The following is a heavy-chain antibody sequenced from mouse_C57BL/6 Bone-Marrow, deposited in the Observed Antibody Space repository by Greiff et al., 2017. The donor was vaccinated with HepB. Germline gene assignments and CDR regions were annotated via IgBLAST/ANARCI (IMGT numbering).Heavy chain of an antibody. J-gene: IGHJ1*03. CDR3: ARKGLGSPFDV. CDR2: INPNNGGT. Sequence: VQLQQSGPELVKPGASVKISCKASGYTFTDYYMNWVKQSHGKSLEWIGDINPNNGGTSYNQKFKGKATLTVDKSSSTAYMELRSLTSEDSAVYYCARKGLGSPFDVWGTGTTVTVSS. CDR1: GYTFTDYY. V-gene: IGHV1-26*01. D-gene: IGHD1-1*01.